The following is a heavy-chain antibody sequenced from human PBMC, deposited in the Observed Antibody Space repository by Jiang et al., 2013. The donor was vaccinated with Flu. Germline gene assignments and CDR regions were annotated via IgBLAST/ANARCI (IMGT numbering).Heavy chain of an antibody. V-gene: IGHV4-39*07. CDR1: GGSISSSSYY. J-gene: IGHJ5*02. Sequence: GSGLVKPSETLSLTCTVSGGSISSSSYYWGWIRQPPGKGLEWIGTIYYSGSTYYNPSLKSRVTISVDTSKNQFSLKLSSVTAADTAVYYCARGVVVVPAAMSTSNWFDPWGQG. CDR3: ARGVVVVPAAMSTSNWFDP. CDR2: IYYSGST. D-gene: IGHD2-2*01.